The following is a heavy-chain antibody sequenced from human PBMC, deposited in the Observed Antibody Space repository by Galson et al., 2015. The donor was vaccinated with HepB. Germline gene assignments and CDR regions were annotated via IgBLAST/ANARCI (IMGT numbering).Heavy chain of an antibody. V-gene: IGHV6-1*01. CDR3: ATYSSAWARGDAFDV. Sequence: CAISGDSVSSNTAAWNWIRQSPSRGLEWLGRTYCRSKCYNDYALSVKSRITITADTSKNLFSLQLNSVTPEDTAVYYCATYSSAWARGDAFDVWGQGTMVTVSS. J-gene: IGHJ3*01. CDR2: TYCRSKCYN. CDR1: GDSVSSNTAA. D-gene: IGHD3-22*01.